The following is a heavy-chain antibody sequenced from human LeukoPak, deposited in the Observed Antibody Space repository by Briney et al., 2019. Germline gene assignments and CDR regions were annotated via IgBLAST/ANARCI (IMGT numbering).Heavy chain of an antibody. V-gene: IGHV3-30-3*01. CDR2: ISYDGSNK. J-gene: IGHJ4*01. D-gene: IGHD3-10*01. Sequence: GGSLRLSCVASGFTLSRYWMSWVRQAPGKGLEWVAVISYDGSNKYYADSVKGRFTISRDNSKNTLYLQMNSLRAEDTAVYYCARDLVVRXVIXXYFD. CDR3: ARDLVVRXVIXXYFD. CDR1: GFTLSRYW.